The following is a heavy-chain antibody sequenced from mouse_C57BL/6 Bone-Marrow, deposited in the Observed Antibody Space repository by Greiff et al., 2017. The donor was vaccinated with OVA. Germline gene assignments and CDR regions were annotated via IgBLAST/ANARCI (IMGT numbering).Heavy chain of an antibody. CDR1: GFTFSSYA. CDR3: ARDGFTVVATDAMDY. Sequence: VQLKESGGGLVKPGGSLKLSCAASGFTFSSYAMSWVRQTPEKRLEWVATISDGGSYTYYPDNVKGRFTISRDNAKNNLYLQMSHLKSEDTAMYYCARDGFTVVATDAMDYWGQGTSVTVSS. CDR2: ISDGGSYT. J-gene: IGHJ4*01. V-gene: IGHV5-4*01. D-gene: IGHD1-1*01.